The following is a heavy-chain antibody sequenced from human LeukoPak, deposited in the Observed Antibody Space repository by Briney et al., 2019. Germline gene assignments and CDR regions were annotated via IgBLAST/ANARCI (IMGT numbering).Heavy chain of an antibody. CDR3: ARVRIAAAANGDY. Sequence: ASVKVSCKASGGTFSSYAISWVRQAPGQGLEWMGGIIPIFGTANYAQKFQGRVTITADESTSTAYMELSSLRSEDTAVYYCARVRIAAAANGDYWGQGTLVTVSS. CDR2: IIPIFGTA. J-gene: IGHJ4*02. CDR1: GGTFSSYA. V-gene: IGHV1-69*13. D-gene: IGHD6-13*01.